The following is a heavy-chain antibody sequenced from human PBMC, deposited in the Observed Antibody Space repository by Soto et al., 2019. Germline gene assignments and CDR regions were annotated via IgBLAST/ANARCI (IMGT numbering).Heavy chain of an antibody. V-gene: IGHV3-23*01. CDR2: ISGSGGST. CDR3: AKGDREPQSSYYYYGMDV. D-gene: IGHD1-1*01. Sequence: GGSLRLSCAASGFTFSSYAMSWVRQAPGKGLEWVSAISGSGGSTYYADSVKGRFTISRDNSKNTLYLQMNSLRAEDTAVYYCAKGDREPQSSYYYYGMDVWGQGTTVTVSS. J-gene: IGHJ6*02. CDR1: GFTFSSYA.